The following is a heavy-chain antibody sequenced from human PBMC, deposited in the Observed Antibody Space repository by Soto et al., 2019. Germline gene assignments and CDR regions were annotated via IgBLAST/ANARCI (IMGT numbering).Heavy chain of an antibody. CDR3: AKDRGRGVIIKEDAFDI. Sequence: GGSLRLSCAASGFTFSSYAMSWVRQAPGKGLEWVSAISGSGGSTYYADSVKGRFTISRDNSKNTLYLQMNSLRAEDTAVYYCAKDRGRGVIIKEDAFDIWGQGTMVTVSS. D-gene: IGHD3-10*01. V-gene: IGHV3-23*01. CDR1: GFTFSSYA. CDR2: ISGSGGST. J-gene: IGHJ3*02.